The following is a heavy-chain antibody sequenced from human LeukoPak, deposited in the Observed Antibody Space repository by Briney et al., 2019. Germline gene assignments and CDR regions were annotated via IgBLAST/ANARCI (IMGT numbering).Heavy chain of an antibody. D-gene: IGHD6-13*01. CDR1: RSSPSSIR. J-gene: IGHJ4*02. V-gene: IGHV3-66*02. CDR3: AIAFVTAAGFFDT. Sequence: RGCLRLSCVPSRSSPSSIRTSWVRPAPGEGLGWVSVIYSGGDAHYAGAVKGRFTTSRDNSVNTLYLQMNSLRTEDRAVYYCAIAFVTAAGFFDTWGQGTLVTVSS. CDR2: IYSGGDA.